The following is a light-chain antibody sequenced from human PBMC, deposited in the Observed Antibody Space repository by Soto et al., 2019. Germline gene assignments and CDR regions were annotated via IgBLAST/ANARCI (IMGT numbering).Light chain of an antibody. CDR1: QSISSY. CDR3: QQTYMTPIT. Sequence: DIHMTQSPSSLSASVGNRVTITCRASQSISSYLNWYQQKPGKAPKLLIYAASSLQSGVPSRFSGSGYGTDFNLTISSLQTEDFATYYCQQTYMTPITFGQGTRLEIK. V-gene: IGKV1-39*01. CDR2: AAS. J-gene: IGKJ5*01.